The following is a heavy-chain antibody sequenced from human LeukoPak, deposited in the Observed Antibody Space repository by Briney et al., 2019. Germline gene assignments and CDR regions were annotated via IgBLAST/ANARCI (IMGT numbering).Heavy chain of an antibody. J-gene: IGHJ3*01. Sequence: GGSLRLSCAASGLTFSSYTMNWVRQAPGKGLEWVSSIDSSSIYIYYAASVKGRLTISRDNAKNSLYLQLSSLRAEDTAVYYCARDPTSSWETAFDFWGQGTMVTVSS. CDR1: GLTFSSYT. CDR2: IDSSSIYI. CDR3: ARDPTSSWETAFDF. D-gene: IGHD1-26*01. V-gene: IGHV3-21*01.